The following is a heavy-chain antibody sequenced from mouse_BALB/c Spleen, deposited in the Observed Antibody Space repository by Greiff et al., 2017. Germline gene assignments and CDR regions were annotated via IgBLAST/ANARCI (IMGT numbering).Heavy chain of an antibody. J-gene: IGHJ2*01. Sequence: EVQVVESGGGLVQPGGSRKLSCAASGFTFSSFGMHWVRQAPEKGLEWVAYISSGSSTIYYADTVKGRFTISRDNPKNTLFLQMTSLRSEDTAMYYCARGNYDYPFDYWGQGTTLTVSS. CDR3: ARGNYDYPFDY. CDR2: ISSGSSTI. V-gene: IGHV5-17*02. CDR1: GFTFSSFG. D-gene: IGHD2-4*01.